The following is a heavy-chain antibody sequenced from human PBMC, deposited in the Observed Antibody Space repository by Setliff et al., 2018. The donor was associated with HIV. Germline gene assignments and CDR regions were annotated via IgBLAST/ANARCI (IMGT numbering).Heavy chain of an antibody. V-gene: IGHV3-66*03. CDR1: GFTVNSNY. CDR2: VYSNGKT. Sequence: PGESLKISCAASGFTVNSNYINLVRQAPGKGLEWVSVVYSNGKTYYADSVRGRFTISRDNSQNTVSLQMNSLRVEDTAVYYCARDGSGAPYYGMDVWGQGTTVTVSS. CDR3: ARDGSGAPYYGMDV. D-gene: IGHD6-19*01. J-gene: IGHJ6*02.